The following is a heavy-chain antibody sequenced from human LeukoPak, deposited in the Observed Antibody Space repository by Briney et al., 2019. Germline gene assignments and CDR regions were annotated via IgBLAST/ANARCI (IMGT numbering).Heavy chain of an antibody. Sequence: ASVKVSCKASGYTFTSYDINWVRQATGQGLEWMGWMNPNSGNTGYAQKFQGRVTMTRNTSISTAYMELSSLRAEDTAVYYCARDFLGSGNLDWYFDLWGRGTLVTVSS. CDR3: ARDFLGSGNLDWYFDL. V-gene: IGHV1-8*01. D-gene: IGHD7-27*01. CDR2: MNPNSGNT. J-gene: IGHJ2*01. CDR1: GYTFTSYD.